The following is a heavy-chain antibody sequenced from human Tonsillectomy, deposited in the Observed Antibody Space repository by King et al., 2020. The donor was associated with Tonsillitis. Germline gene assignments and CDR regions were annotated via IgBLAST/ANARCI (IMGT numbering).Heavy chain of an antibody. CDR3: VRDSVASGSFDS. V-gene: IGHV3-74*01. D-gene: IGHD3-10*01. Sequence: VQLVESRGDLIQPGGSLRLSCAASGFSFSTYWMHWVRQVPGKGLVWVSHITSDASRATYADSVRGRFTISRDNAKNTLYLQMNTLRAEDTAVYYCVRDSVASGSFDSWGQGTLVTVSS. CDR2: ITSDASRA. J-gene: IGHJ4*02. CDR1: GFSFSTYW.